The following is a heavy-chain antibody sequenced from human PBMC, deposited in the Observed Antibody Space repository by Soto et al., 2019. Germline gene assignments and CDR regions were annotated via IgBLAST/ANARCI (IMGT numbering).Heavy chain of an antibody. D-gene: IGHD1-7*01. CDR1: GYRFTNSW. CDR3: ARPPSGTTSFFDS. J-gene: IGHJ4*02. Sequence: GESLKISCKTSGYRFTNSWIAWVRQKPGKGLEWMGIIYPGDSDTTYSPSFQGQVTISADESISTAYLQWSSLKPSDTAMYYCARPPSGTTSFFDSWGQGTLVTVSS. CDR2: IYPGDSDT. V-gene: IGHV5-51*01.